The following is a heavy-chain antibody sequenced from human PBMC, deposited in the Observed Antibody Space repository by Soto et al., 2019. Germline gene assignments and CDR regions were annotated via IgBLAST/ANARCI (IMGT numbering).Heavy chain of an antibody. CDR2: ITGTGGDT. J-gene: IGHJ6*02. CDR1: GFPLSTYG. CDR3: ARIRGYLYGLDV. V-gene: IGHV3-23*01. Sequence: EVQLLDSGGGLVQPGGSLRLSCAASGFPLSTYGMSWVRQAPGKGLEWVSSITGTGGDTYYADSVKGRFTSSRDNSNNMLYLQMNSLMVEDTAVYYFARIRGYLYGLDVWGQGTKITVSS.